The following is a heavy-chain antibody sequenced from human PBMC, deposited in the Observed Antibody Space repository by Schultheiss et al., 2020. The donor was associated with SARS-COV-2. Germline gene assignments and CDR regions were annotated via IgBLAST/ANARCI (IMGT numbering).Heavy chain of an antibody. J-gene: IGHJ4*02. CDR2: IIPIFGTA. Sequence: SVKVSCKTSGGTFTTYTIGWVRQAPGQGPEWMGGIIPIFGTANYAQKFQGRVTITADKSTTTAYMELRSLRSEDTAVYYCAREGARLQSNPYDYWGQGTLVTVSS. CDR1: GGTFTTYT. D-gene: IGHD5-24*01. CDR3: AREGARLQSNPYDY. V-gene: IGHV1-69*06.